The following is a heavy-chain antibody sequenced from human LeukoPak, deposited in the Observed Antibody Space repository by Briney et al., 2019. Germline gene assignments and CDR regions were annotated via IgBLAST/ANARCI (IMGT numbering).Heavy chain of an antibody. Sequence: ASVKVSCKASGYTFTGYYMHWVRQAPGQGLEWMGWINPNSGTTNYVQTFQGRVIMTRDTSISTAYMELSRLRPDDTAIYYCTKVAGANLRSNFAFDIRGQGTMVTVSS. CDR1: GYTFTGYY. V-gene: IGHV1-2*02. J-gene: IGHJ3*02. D-gene: IGHD5/OR15-5a*01. CDR3: TKVAGANLRSNFAFDI. CDR2: INPNSGTT.